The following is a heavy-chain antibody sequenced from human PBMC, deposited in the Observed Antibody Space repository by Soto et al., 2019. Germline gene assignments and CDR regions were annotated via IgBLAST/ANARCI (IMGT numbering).Heavy chain of an antibody. Sequence: GGSLRLSCVASGFTFSSYAMTWVRQAPGKGLEWVSAISGGDGSPSYADSVKGRFTISRDNSKNTLYLHMNSLRADDTAAYYCAKWHTYNYDSLAFSGFDCWGQGXQVTVYS. CDR3: AKWHTYNYDSLAFSGFDC. J-gene: IGHJ4*02. CDR2: ISGGDGSP. CDR1: GFTFSSYA. D-gene: IGHD3-16*01. V-gene: IGHV3-23*01.